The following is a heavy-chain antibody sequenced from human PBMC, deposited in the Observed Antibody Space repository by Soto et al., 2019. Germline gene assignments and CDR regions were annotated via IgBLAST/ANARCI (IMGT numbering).Heavy chain of an antibody. CDR3: ARKLEASIRHVEWFSYKWFDP. J-gene: IGHJ5*02. D-gene: IGHD3-9*01. V-gene: IGHV4-34*01. CDR1: GDSLSGYA. Sequence: PSETLSLTCDVHGDSLSGYACSWIRQPPGKGLEWIGEITFRGVTNYHPSLKSRLSMSVDTSKNRISLNVSSVTAADTALYFCARKLEASIRHVEWFSYKWFDPWGPGTLVTVSS. CDR2: ITFRGVT.